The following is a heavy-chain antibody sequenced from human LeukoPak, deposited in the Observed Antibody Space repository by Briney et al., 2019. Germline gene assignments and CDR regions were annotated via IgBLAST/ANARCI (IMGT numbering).Heavy chain of an antibody. CDR1: GFTFHIYE. CDR2: ISSGGNTI. Sequence: PGGSLRLSCAASGFTFHIYEMNWVRQAPGKGLEWVSYISSGGNTIYYADSVKGRFTISRDNAKNSLYLQINSLRAEDTAVYYRASETENGNYDAFDIWGQGTMVTVSS. D-gene: IGHD1-7*01. CDR3: ASETENGNYDAFDI. J-gene: IGHJ3*02. V-gene: IGHV3-48*03.